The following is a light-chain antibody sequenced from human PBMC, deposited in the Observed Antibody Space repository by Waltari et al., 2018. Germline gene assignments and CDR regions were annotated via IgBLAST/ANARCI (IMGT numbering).Light chain of an antibody. V-gene: IGLV6-57*03. CDR2: KDN. Sequence: FVLSQPHSVSVSPGQTVTIPCTRSTGPFAAHSVHLDQRRPGSVPPIVMYKDNTRPSRGPDRFSGSADRYSGSASLTISGLRAEDEADYCCQSYDNTNYVVFGGWTKLTVL. J-gene: IGLJ2*01. CDR1: TGPFAAHS. CDR3: QSYDNTNYVV.